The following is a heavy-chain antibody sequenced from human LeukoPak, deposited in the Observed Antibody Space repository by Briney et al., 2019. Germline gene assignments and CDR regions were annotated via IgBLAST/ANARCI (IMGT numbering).Heavy chain of an antibody. D-gene: IGHD6-19*01. CDR2: ISGSGGST. Sequence: PGGSLRLSCAASGFTFSSYAMSWVRQAPGKGLEWVSAISGSGGSTYYADSVKGRFTISRDNSKNTLYLQMNSLRAEDTAVYYCAKSPHWLPTYNWFDPWGQGTLVTVSS. CDR3: AKSPHWLPTYNWFDP. CDR1: GFTFSSYA. V-gene: IGHV3-23*01. J-gene: IGHJ5*02.